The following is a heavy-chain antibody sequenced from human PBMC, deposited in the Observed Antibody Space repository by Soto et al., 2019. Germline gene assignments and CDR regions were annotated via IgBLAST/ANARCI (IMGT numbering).Heavy chain of an antibody. V-gene: IGHV3-23*01. CDR3: AKLDTAIVNMAAAGTLGY. D-gene: IGHD5-18*01. CDR1: GLTISSYV. J-gene: IGHJ4*02. CDR2: NSGSGGST. Sequence: RVAALSPSCGDSGLTISSYVISSVRQAPGQGLERVSANSGSGGSTYYADAVKGRFTISRDNSKNTLYLQMNSLRAEDTAVYYCAKLDTAIVNMAAAGTLGYWGQGTLVTVSS.